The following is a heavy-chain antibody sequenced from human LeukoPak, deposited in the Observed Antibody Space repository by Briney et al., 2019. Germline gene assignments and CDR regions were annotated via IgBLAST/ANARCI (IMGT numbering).Heavy chain of an antibody. CDR1: GYTFTGYY. CDR2: INPNSGGT. Sequence: ASVKVSCKASGYTFTGYYMHWVRQAPGQGLEWMGWINPNSGGTNYAQKFQGRVTMTRDTSISTAYMELSRLRSDDTAVYYCTTLVVAATPADYWGQGTLVTVSS. D-gene: IGHD2-15*01. J-gene: IGHJ4*02. V-gene: IGHV1-2*02. CDR3: TTLVVAATPADY.